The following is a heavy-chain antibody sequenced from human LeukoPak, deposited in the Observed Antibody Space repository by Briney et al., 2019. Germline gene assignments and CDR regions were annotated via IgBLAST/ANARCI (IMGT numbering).Heavy chain of an antibody. V-gene: IGHV3-21*01. Sequence: GGSLRPSCAASGFTFSSYSMNWVRQAPGKGLEWVSSISSSSSYIYYADSVKGRFTISRDNAKNSLYLQMNSLRAEDTAVYYCARSGELSGYDFYYWGQGTLVTVSS. CDR3: ARSGELSGYDFYY. CDR2: ISSSSSYI. J-gene: IGHJ4*02. CDR1: GFTFSSYS. D-gene: IGHD5-12*01.